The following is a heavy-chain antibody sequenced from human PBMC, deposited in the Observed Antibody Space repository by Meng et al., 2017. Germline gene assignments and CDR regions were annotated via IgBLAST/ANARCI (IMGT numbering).Heavy chain of an antibody. V-gene: IGHV1-69*01. CDR1: GGTFSSYA. D-gene: IGHD5-18*01. Sequence: QVQLVHAGAEVKKTGSSVKVSCKASGGTFSSYAISWVRQAPGQGLEWMGGIIPIFGTANYAQKFQGRVTITADESTSTAYMELSSLRSEDTAVYYCARGGYSYGLWFDPWGQGTLVTVSS. CDR3: ARGGYSYGLWFDP. J-gene: IGHJ5*02. CDR2: IIPIFGTA.